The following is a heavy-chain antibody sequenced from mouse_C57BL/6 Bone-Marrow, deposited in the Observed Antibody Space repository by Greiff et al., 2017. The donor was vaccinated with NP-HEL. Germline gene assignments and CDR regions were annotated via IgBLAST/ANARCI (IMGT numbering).Heavy chain of an antibody. V-gene: IGHV3-6*01. CDR2: ISYDGSN. CDR1: GYSITSGYY. D-gene: IGHD2-1*01. Sequence: EVQLQQSGPGLVKPSQSLSLTCSVTGYSITSGYYWNWIRQFPGNKLEWMGYISYDGSNNYNPSLKNRISITRDTSKNQFFLKLNSVTTEDTATYYCARATSYYAMDYWGQGTSVTVSS. CDR3: ARATSYYAMDY. J-gene: IGHJ4*01.